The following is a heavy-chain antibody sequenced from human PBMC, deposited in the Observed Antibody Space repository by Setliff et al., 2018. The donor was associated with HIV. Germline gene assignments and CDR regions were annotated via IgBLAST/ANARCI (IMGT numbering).Heavy chain of an antibody. Sequence: GGSLRLSCAASGFTFSSYGMHWVRQAPGKGLEWVAVIWYDGSNKYYADSVKGRFTISRDNSKNTLYLQMNSLRAEDTAVYYCARVGCSGGSCYLTRGGAFDIWGQGTMVTVSS. D-gene: IGHD2-15*01. CDR2: IWYDGSNK. CDR3: ARVGCSGGSCYLTRGGAFDI. J-gene: IGHJ3*02. V-gene: IGHV3-33*01. CDR1: GFTFSSYG.